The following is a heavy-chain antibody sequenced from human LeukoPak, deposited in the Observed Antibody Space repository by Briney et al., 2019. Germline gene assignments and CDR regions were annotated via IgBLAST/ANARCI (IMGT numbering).Heavy chain of an antibody. CDR1: GGSISSYY. J-gene: IGHJ4*02. Sequence: SETLSLTCTVSGGSISSYYWSWIRQPPGKGLEWIGYIYYSGSTNYNPSLKSRVTISVDTSKNQFSLKLSSVTAEDTAVYYCATDEDYGDYGFDYWGQGTLVTVSS. V-gene: IGHV4-59*01. CDR3: ATDEDYGDYGFDY. D-gene: IGHD4-17*01. CDR2: IYYSGST.